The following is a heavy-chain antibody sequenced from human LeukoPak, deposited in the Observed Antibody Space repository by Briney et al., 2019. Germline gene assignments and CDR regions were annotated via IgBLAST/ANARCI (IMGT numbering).Heavy chain of an antibody. J-gene: IGHJ6*03. Sequence: GASVKVSCKASGGTFSSYAISWVRQAPGQGLEWMGGIIPIFGTANYAQKFQGRVTITTDESTSTAYMELSSLRSEDTAVYYCATLFSVRGGRRGPLQPAYYYYMDVWGKGTTVTVSS. V-gene: IGHV1-69*05. CDR3: ATLFSVRGGRRGPLQPAYYYYMDV. CDR1: GGTFSSYA. D-gene: IGHD5-24*01. CDR2: IIPIFGTA.